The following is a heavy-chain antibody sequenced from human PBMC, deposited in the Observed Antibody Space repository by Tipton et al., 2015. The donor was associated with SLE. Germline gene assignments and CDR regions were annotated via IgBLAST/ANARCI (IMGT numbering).Heavy chain of an antibody. D-gene: IGHD3-10*01. Sequence: SLRLSCEASGFTFSSYGMHWVRQAPGKGLEWVAVIWYDGSNKYYADSVKGRFTISRDNSKNTLYLQMNSLRAEDTGVYYCAKDSYFGSGSYFPYGMDVWGQGTTVTVSS. J-gene: IGHJ6*02. V-gene: IGHV3-30*18. CDR3: AKDSYFGSGSYFPYGMDV. CDR2: IWYDGSNK. CDR1: GFTFSSYG.